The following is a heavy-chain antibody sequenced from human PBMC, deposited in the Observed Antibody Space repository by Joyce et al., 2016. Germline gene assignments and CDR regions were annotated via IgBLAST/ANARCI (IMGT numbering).Heavy chain of an antibody. D-gene: IGHD3-22*01. J-gene: IGHJ6*02. CDR3: ARDYYDSTGYCKYYYHGMDV. V-gene: IGHV3-33*01. CDR2: IWFDGSNK. Sequence: GFTFSTYGMHWVRQAPGKGLEWVAFIWFDGSNKYYADSVQGRFTISRDNSKTHTLYLQMTSLRAEDTGVYYCARDYYDSTGYCKYYYHGMDVWGQGTTVTVSS. CDR1: GFTFSTYG.